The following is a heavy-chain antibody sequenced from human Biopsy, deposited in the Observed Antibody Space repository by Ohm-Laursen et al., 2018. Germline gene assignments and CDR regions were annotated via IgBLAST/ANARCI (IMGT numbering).Heavy chain of an antibody. CDR3: ARGTGRYYVYGAFDI. D-gene: IGHD1-26*01. CDR2: IYTSGSP. CDR1: GDSINNYY. V-gene: IGHV4-4*07. J-gene: IGHJ3*02. Sequence: SQTLSLTCTVSGDSINNYYWSWIRQPAGKGLEWIGRIYTSGSPNYNLSLESRVTMSVDTSKNQFPLNLRLVTAADTAVYYCARGTGRYYVYGAFDIWGQGTVVTVSS.